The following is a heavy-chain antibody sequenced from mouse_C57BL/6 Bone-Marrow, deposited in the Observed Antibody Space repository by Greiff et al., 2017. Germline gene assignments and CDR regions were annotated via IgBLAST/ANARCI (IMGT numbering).Heavy chain of an antibody. Sequence: EVKLMESEGGLVQPGSSMKLSCTASGFTFSDYYMAWVRQVPEKGLEWVANINSDGSSTYYLDSLKSRFIISRDNAKNILYLQMSSLKSEDTATYYCARERSTTVDYYAMDYWGQGTSVTVSS. D-gene: IGHD1-1*01. V-gene: IGHV5-16*01. CDR3: ARERSTTVDYYAMDY. J-gene: IGHJ4*01. CDR2: INSDGSST. CDR1: GFTFSDYY.